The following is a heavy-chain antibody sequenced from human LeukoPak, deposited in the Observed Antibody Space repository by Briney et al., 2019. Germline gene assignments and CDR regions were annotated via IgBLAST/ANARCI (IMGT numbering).Heavy chain of an antibody. D-gene: IGHD3-3*01. V-gene: IGHV4-34*01. CDR2: INHSGST. CDR3: ARGPHRGYDFWSGSPNWFDP. J-gene: IGHJ5*02. Sequence: PSETLSLTCAVYGGSFSGYYWNWIRQPPGKGLEWIGEINHSGSTNYNPSLKSRVTISVDTPKNQFSLKLSSVTAADTAVYYCARGPHRGYDFWSGSPNWFDPWGQGTLVTVSS. CDR1: GGSFSGYY.